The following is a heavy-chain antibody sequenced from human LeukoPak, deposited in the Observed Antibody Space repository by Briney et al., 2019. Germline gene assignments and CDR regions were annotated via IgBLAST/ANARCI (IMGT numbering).Heavy chain of an antibody. CDR3: ASWGSGSYYGFDP. J-gene: IGHJ5*02. D-gene: IGHD3-10*01. CDR2: IYSGGST. CDR1: GFTFSSYG. Sequence: GGSLRLSCAASGFTFSSYGMHWVRQAPGKGLEWVSVIYSGGSTYYADSVKGRFTISRDNSKNTLYLQMNSLRAEDTAVYYCASWGSGSYYGFDPWGQGTLVTVSS. V-gene: IGHV3-NL1*01.